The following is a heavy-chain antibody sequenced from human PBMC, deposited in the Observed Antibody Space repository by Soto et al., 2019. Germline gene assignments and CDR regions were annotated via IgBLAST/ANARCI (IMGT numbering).Heavy chain of an antibody. CDR3: ATVLDGRPLLQGEVDY. CDR2: FDPEDGET. CDR1: GYTLTELS. D-gene: IGHD2-2*03. Sequence: ASAKVSCKVSGYTLTELSMHWVRQAPGKGLEWMGGFDPEDGETIYAQKFQGRVTMTEDTSTDTAYMELSSLRSEDTAVYYCATVLDGRPLLQGEVDYWGQGTLVTVSS. J-gene: IGHJ4*02. V-gene: IGHV1-24*01.